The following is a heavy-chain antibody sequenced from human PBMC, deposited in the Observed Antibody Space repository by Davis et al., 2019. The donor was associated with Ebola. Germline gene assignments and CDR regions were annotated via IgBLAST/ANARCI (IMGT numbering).Heavy chain of an antibody. V-gene: IGHV4-59*12. J-gene: IGHJ4*02. CDR3: AGVTTTSQIDY. CDR2: IYYSGST. Sequence: PSETLSLTCTVSGGSISSYYWSWIRQPPGKGLEWIGYIYYSGSTNYNPSLKSRVTISVDTSKNQFSLKLSSVTAADTAVYYCAGVTTTSQIDYWGQGTLVTVSS. D-gene: IGHD4-11*01. CDR1: GGSISSYY.